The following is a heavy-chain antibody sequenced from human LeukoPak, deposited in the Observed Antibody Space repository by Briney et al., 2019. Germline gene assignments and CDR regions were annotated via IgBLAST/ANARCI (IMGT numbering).Heavy chain of an antibody. V-gene: IGHV4-34*01. J-gene: IGHJ4*02. Sequence: MTSETLSLTCAVYGGSFSGYYWSWIRQPPGKGLEWIGEINHSGSTNYNPSLKSRVTISVDTSKNQFSLKLSSVTAADTAVYYCARSRRALVLVHYFDYWGQGTLVTVSS. CDR3: ARSRRALVLVHYFDY. D-gene: IGHD2-15*01. CDR1: GGSFSGYY. CDR2: INHSGST.